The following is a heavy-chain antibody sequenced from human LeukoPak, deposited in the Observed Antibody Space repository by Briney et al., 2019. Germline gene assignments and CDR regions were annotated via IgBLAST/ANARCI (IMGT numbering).Heavy chain of an antibody. CDR2: IYYSGST. D-gene: IGHD2-2*01. Sequence: SETLSLTCTVSGGSISSYYWSWIRQPPGKGLEWVGYIYYSGSTNYNPSLKSRVTISVDTSKNQFSLKLSSVTAADTAVYYCARFPGYCSSTSCLGGMDVWGQGTTITVSS. V-gene: IGHV4-59*01. J-gene: IGHJ6*02. CDR1: GGSISSYY. CDR3: ARFPGYCSSTSCLGGMDV.